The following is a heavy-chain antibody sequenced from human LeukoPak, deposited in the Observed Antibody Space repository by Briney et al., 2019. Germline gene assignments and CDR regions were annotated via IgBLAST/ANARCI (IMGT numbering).Heavy chain of an antibody. Sequence: GASVKVSCKASGYTFTGYYMHWVRQAPGQGLEWMGGIIPIFGTANYAQKFQGRVTITTDESTSTAYMELSSLRSEDTAVYYCARDSPRISSQFDYWGQGTLVTVSS. CDR1: GYTFTGYY. J-gene: IGHJ4*02. CDR2: IIPIFGTA. CDR3: ARDSPRISSQFDY. D-gene: IGHD3-3*02. V-gene: IGHV1-69*05.